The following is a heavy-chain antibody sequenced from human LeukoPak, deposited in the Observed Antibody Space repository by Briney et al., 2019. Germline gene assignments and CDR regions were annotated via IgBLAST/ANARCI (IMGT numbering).Heavy chain of an antibody. CDR2: IRGSGNTT. D-gene: IGHD1-26*01. CDR3: AKSPSVWESLDY. J-gene: IGHJ4*02. CDR1: GFTFSSYA. V-gene: IGHV3-23*01. Sequence: GGSLRLSCAASGFTFSSYAMSWVRQAPGKGLEWVSAIRGSGNTTYYADSVKGRFTISRDNSKNTLYLQMNSLRAEDTAVYHCAKSPSVWESLDYWGQGTLVTVSS.